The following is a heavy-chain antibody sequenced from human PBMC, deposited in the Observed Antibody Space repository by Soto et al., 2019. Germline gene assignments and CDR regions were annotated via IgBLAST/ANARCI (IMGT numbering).Heavy chain of an antibody. D-gene: IGHD4-17*01. CDR1: GYKFTTYW. Sequence: EAQLVQSGAEVKKPGESLKISCKGSGYKFTTYWIGWVRQMPGKGLEWMAIIYPDDSDSRYSPSFQGQVTTSADKSISTAYLQWSSLKASDTAIYYCVATYGDYLDYWGQGTLVTVSS. CDR3: VATYGDYLDY. V-gene: IGHV5-51*01. CDR2: IYPDDSDS. J-gene: IGHJ4*02.